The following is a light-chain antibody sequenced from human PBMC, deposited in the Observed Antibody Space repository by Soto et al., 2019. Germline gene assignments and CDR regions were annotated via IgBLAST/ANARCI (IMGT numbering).Light chain of an antibody. V-gene: IGKV3-15*01. CDR1: QSVGSN. CDR2: GAS. CDR3: QQYNNLPGYT. J-gene: IGKJ2*01. Sequence: EIVMTQSPATLSVSPGERATLSCRASQSVGSNLAWYQQKPGQAPWLLIYGASTRATGVPARFSGSGSGTEFTLAISSLQSEDFAVYYCQQYNNLPGYTFGQGTKLEI.